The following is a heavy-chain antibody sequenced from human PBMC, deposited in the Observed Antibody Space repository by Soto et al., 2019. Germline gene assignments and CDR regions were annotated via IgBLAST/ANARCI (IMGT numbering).Heavy chain of an antibody. Sequence: EVQLVESGGGLVQPGGSLRLSCAASGFTFSSYWMSWVRQAPGKGLEWVANIKQDGSEKYYVDSVKGRFTISRDNAKNSLYLQMNSLRAEDTAVYYCARDHDQATAMVTSWHWGQGTLVTVSS. CDR2: IKQDGSEK. J-gene: IGHJ4*02. CDR3: ARDHDQATAMVTSWH. CDR1: GFTFSSYW. D-gene: IGHD5-18*01. V-gene: IGHV3-7*01.